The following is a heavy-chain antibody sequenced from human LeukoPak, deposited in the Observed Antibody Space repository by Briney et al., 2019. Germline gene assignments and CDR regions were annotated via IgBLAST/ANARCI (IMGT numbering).Heavy chain of an antibody. J-gene: IGHJ6*03. CDR1: GGSISSSSYY. Sequence: SETLSLTCTVSGGSISSSSYYWGWIRQPPGKGLEWIGSIYYSGSTYYNPSLKSRVTISVDTSKNQFSLKLSSVTAADTAVYYCAIYSGSYHNPYYYYYMDVWGKGTTVTISS. CDR2: IYYSGST. D-gene: IGHD1-26*01. CDR3: AIYSGSYHNPYYYYYMDV. V-gene: IGHV4-39*07.